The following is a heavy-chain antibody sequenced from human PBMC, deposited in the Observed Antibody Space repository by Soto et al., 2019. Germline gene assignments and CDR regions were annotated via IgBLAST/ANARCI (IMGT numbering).Heavy chain of an antibody. CDR3: ARFDYGSGLIDY. V-gene: IGHV2-5*02. J-gene: IGHJ4*02. CDR2: IYWDDDK. Sequence: QITLKESGPTLVKPTQTITLTCTFSGFSLSTSGAGVGWIRQPPGKALEWLALIYWDDDKRYSPSLKSRLTIPKDTSKNQVVLTMTDMDPVDTATYYCARFDYGSGLIDYWGQGTLVTVSS. CDR1: GFSLSTSGAG. D-gene: IGHD3-10*01.